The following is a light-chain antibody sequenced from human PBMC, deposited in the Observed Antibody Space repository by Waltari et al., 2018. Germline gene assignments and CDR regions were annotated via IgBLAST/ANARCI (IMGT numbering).Light chain of an antibody. CDR3: SSYTTSSAPGV. CDR1: DRDVGAYDF. Sequence: QSALTQPASVSGSPGQSITISCSGTDRDVGAYDFVHWYQKHPGKAPHLIIYEVSNRPSGISNRFSASKSGNTASLTISGLQAEDEADYYCSSYTTSSAPGVFGTGARVTVL. CDR2: EVS. V-gene: IGLV2-14*01. J-gene: IGLJ1*01.